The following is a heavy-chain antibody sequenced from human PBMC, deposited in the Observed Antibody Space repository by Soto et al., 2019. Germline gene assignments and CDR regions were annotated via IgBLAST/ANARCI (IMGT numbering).Heavy chain of an antibody. Sequence: SETLSLTCTVSGDSIRSSSYDWGWIRQPPGKGLEWIGSIYYSGSTYYNPSLKSRVTISVDTSKNQFSLNLSSVTAADTAVYYCASITMVRGVIIGVWNWGQGTLVTVS. CDR3: ASITMVRGVIIGVWN. CDR2: IYYSGST. V-gene: IGHV4-39*01. CDR1: GDSIRSSSYD. J-gene: IGHJ4*02. D-gene: IGHD3-10*01.